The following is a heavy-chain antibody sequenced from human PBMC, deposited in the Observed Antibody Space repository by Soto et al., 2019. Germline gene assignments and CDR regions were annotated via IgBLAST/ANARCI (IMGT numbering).Heavy chain of an antibody. CDR1: GYTFTSYG. Sequence: QIQLVQSGAEVKKPGASVKVSCKASGYTFTSYGISWVRQAPGQGLEWMGWISAYTGNRNYAQKVQDRVTMTTDTSTNTVYMELRSHRSDDTAMNYCARDQVGATGDYWGQGTLVTVSS. CDR2: ISAYTGNR. V-gene: IGHV1-18*01. D-gene: IGHD1-26*01. CDR3: ARDQVGATGDY. J-gene: IGHJ4*02.